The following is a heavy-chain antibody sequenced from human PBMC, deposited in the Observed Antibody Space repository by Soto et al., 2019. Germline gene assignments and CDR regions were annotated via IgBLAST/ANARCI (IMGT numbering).Heavy chain of an antibody. CDR3: ARDPSVVVVAATPYYYYGMDV. J-gene: IGHJ6*02. V-gene: IGHV3-30*03. Sequence: GGSLRLSCAASGFTFSNYGMHWVRQAPGKGLEWVAIISYDGDNEYYADSVRGRFTISRDNSKNTLYLQMNSLRAEDTAVYYCARDPSVVVVAATPYYYYGMDVWGQGTTVTVSS. CDR1: GFTFSNYG. CDR2: ISYDGDNE. D-gene: IGHD2-15*01.